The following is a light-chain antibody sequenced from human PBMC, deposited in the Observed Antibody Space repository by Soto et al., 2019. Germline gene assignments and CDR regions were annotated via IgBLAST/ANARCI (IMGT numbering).Light chain of an antibody. V-gene: IGKV1-5*01. CDR3: QPRYNWLIT. CDR1: QSISRW. CDR2: HAS. Sequence: DIQMPQSPSTLSASVGNRVTISCRASQSISRWLAWYQQKPGKAPTLLIYHASSLESGVPSRFSGSGSGTEFTLTISSLEPEDFAVYDCQPRYNWLITFGQGTRLEIK. J-gene: IGKJ5*01.